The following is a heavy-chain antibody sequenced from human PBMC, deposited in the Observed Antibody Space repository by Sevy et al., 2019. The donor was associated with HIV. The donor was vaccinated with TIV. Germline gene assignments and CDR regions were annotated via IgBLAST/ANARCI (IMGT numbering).Heavy chain of an antibody. CDR1: GGSITSLY. D-gene: IGHD1-26*01. CDR3: AGENAWGRGYS. Sequence: SGTLSLTCTVSGGSITSLYWNWIRQPPGKGLEWIANIYYNGHINYNPSLKSRVTLSLDTSKNQFSLRLSAVTAADTAMYYCAGENAWGRGYSWGQGTLVTVSS. V-gene: IGHV4-59*08. J-gene: IGHJ4*02. CDR2: IYYNGHI.